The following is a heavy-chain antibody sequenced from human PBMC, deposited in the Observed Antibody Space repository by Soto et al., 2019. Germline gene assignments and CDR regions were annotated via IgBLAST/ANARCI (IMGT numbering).Heavy chain of an antibody. J-gene: IGHJ2*01. CDR2: ISWNSGSI. Sequence: EVQLVESGGGLVQPGRSLRLSCAASGFTFDDYAMHWVRQAPGKGLEWVSGISWNSGSIGYADSVKGRFTISRDNAKNSLYLKINSLRAEDTALYYCAKDMRGGNPTSGGWYSDLWGRGTLFTVSS. CDR1: GFTFDDYA. V-gene: IGHV3-9*01. CDR3: AKDMRGGNPTSGGWYSDL. D-gene: IGHD2-15*01.